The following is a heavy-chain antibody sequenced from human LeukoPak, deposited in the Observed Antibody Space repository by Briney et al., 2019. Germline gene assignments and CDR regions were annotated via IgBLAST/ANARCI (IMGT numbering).Heavy chain of an antibody. CDR3: ARDRTGGSYFDY. Sequence: GGSLRLSCAASGFTFSSHAMHWVRQAPGKGVEWVAVISYDGTNKYYADSVKGRFTISRDYSKNTVYLQMNSLRAEDTALYFCARDRTGGSYFDYWGQGTLVTVSS. D-gene: IGHD3/OR15-3a*01. CDR1: GFTFSSHA. J-gene: IGHJ4*02. CDR2: ISYDGTNK. V-gene: IGHV3-30*04.